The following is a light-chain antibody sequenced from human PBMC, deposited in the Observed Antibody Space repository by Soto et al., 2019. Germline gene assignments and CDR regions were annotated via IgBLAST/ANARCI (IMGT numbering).Light chain of an antibody. J-gene: IGKJ1*01. Sequence: DIVMTQSPDSLAVSLGERATINCKSSQSVLFRSNNKNYLAWYQQKPGQPPKLLIYWASTRESGVPDRFSGSGSGTDFTLTICSLQAEDVAVYYCQQYYSTPTWTFGQGTKVEIK. CDR1: QSVLFRSNNKNY. CDR2: WAS. CDR3: QQYYSTPTWT. V-gene: IGKV4-1*01.